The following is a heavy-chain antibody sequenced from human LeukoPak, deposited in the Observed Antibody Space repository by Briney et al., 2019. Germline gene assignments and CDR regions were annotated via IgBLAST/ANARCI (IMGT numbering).Heavy chain of an antibody. D-gene: IGHD6-13*01. CDR1: GFTVRSGY. CDR2: VYSGGNT. CDR3: ARASHIGAAGLFDY. V-gene: IGHV3-66*01. J-gene: IGHJ4*02. Sequence: GGALRLSFSASGFTVRSGYLNWGRQAPGKGLEWVSVVYSGGNTFYAYAVKGRFTIPPDQSKNTLYLQINSLRAEDTALYYCARASHIGAAGLFDYWGQGTLVTVSS.